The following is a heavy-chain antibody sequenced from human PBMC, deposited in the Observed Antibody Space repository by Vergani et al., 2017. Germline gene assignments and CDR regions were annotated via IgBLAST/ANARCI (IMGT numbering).Heavy chain of an antibody. CDR1: GDSMNNYY. V-gene: IGHV4-59*01. CDR2: IYLGGTT. D-gene: IGHD2-15*01. CDR3: ARGPSVVQGHYIYYYSYFMDV. J-gene: IGHJ6*03. Sequence: HVHLLEAGPGLVKPAETLSLTCTVSGDSMNNYYWNWIRQTPGKGLEWIGYIYLGGTTTYNPSLESLVSLSADTSKNQFSLQLTAVTAADTAVYYCARGPSVVQGHYIYYYSYFMDVCGKGTTVTVSS.